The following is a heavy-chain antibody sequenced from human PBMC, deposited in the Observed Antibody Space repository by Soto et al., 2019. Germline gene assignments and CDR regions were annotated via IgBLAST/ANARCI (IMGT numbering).Heavy chain of an antibody. CDR1: GGSISSYY. J-gene: IGHJ5*02. Sequence: SETLSLTCTVSGGSISSYYWSWIRQPPGKGLEWIGYIYYSGSTNYNPSLKSRVTISVDTSKNQFSLKLSSVTAADTAVYYCAKHNILTGYSTNNWFDPWGQGTLDTVSS. CDR2: IYYSGST. D-gene: IGHD3-9*01. V-gene: IGHV4-59*08. CDR3: AKHNILTGYSTNNWFDP.